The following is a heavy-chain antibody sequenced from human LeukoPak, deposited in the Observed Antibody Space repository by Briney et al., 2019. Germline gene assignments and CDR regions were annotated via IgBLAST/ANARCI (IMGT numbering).Heavy chain of an antibody. CDR1: GGSISSYY. CDR2: IYTSGST. D-gene: IGHD6-25*01. Sequence: SETLSLTCTVSGGSISSYYWSWLRQPAGKELEWIGRIYTSGSTNYNPSLKSRVTMSVDTSKNQFSLKLSSVTAADTAVYYCARTYSSAGYYYYMDVWGKGTTVTISS. V-gene: IGHV4-4*07. CDR3: ARTYSSAGYYYYMDV. J-gene: IGHJ6*03.